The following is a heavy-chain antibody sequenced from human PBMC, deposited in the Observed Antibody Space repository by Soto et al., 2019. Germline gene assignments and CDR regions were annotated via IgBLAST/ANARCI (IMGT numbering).Heavy chain of an antibody. D-gene: IGHD3-9*01. CDR3: AKDHRGYYDILTGYLRYNWFDP. CDR2: ISGSGGST. Sequence: GGSLRHSCAASGLTCSSYAMSWVRQATGKGLEWVSAISGSGGSTYYADSVKGRFTISRDNSKNTLYLQMYSLRAEDTAVYYCAKDHRGYYDILTGYLRYNWFDPWGQGTLVTVSS. V-gene: IGHV3-23*01. J-gene: IGHJ5*02. CDR1: GLTCSSYA.